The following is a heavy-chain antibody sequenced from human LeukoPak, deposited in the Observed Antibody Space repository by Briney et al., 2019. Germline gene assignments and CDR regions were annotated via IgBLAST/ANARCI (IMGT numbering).Heavy chain of an antibody. Sequence: GGSLRLSCAASGFTVDSNYLSWVRQAPGKGLEWVSTIYTGGNTYYAASVKGRFTISRDFSKNTVFLHMHSLKAEATAIYYWARSGSSGFFDLFEFWGQGTLVTVSS. J-gene: IGHJ4*03. CDR2: IYTGGNT. V-gene: IGHV3-53*01. CDR1: GFTVDSNY. D-gene: IGHD3-22*01. CDR3: ARSGSSGFFDLFEF.